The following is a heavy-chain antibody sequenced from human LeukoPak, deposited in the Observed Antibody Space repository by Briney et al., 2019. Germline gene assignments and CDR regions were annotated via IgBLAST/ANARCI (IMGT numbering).Heavy chain of an antibody. J-gene: IGHJ4*02. Sequence: GGSLRLSCAASGFTFSSYGMHWVRQAPGKGLEWVAVIWYDGSNKYYADSVKGQFTISRDNSKNTLYLQMNSLRAEDTAVYYCVKDPGRVRGVITYFDYWGQGALVTVSS. CDR2: IWYDGSNK. D-gene: IGHD3-10*01. CDR3: VKDPGRVRGVITYFDY. CDR1: GFTFSSYG. V-gene: IGHV3-33*06.